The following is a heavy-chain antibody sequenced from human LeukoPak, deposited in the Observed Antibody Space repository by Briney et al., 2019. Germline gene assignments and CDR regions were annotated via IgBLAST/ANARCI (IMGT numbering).Heavy chain of an antibody. V-gene: IGHV1-2*02. J-gene: IGHJ6*02. CDR3: ARDVSSDIVVVPAAFYYYYGMDV. D-gene: IGHD2-2*01. Sequence: ASVKVSCKASGYTFTGYYMHWVRQAPGQGLEWMGWINPNSGGTNYAQKFQGRGTVTRDTSISTAYMELSRLRSDDTAVYYCARDVSSDIVVVPAAFYYYYGMDVWGQGTTVTVSS. CDR2: INPNSGGT. CDR1: GYTFTGYY.